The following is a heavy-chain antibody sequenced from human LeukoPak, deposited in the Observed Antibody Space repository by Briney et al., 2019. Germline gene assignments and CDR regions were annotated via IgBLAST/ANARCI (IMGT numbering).Heavy chain of an antibody. V-gene: IGHV3-21*01. J-gene: IGHJ4*02. Sequence: PGGSLRLSCAASGFTFSSYNMNWVRQAPGKGLKWVSYISITSSYIYYADSVKGRFTISRHNAKKSLYLQMNSLRAEDTAIYFCASTGRDDDHFDYWGQGTLVTVSS. D-gene: IGHD5-24*01. CDR3: ASTGRDDDHFDY. CDR1: GFTFSSYN. CDR2: ISITSSYI.